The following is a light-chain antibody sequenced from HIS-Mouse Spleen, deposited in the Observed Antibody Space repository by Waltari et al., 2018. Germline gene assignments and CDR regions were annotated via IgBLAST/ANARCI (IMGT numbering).Light chain of an antibody. V-gene: IGKV1-5*03. CDR1: PSISSW. CDR3: QQYNSYWT. J-gene: IGKJ1*01. CDR2: KAS. Sequence: DIQMTQSPSTLPASVGDRVTITCRASPSISSWLAWYQQKPRKAPKLLIHKASSLESGVPSRFSGSGSGTEFTLTISSLQPDDFATYYCQQYNSYWTFGQGTKVEIK.